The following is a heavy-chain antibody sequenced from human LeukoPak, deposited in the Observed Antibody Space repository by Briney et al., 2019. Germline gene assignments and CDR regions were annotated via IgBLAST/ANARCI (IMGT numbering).Heavy chain of an antibody. CDR3: ARGRKNGLIVVVVAATPFDY. CDR1: GGSISSSSYY. J-gene: IGHJ4*02. D-gene: IGHD2-15*01. CDR2: IYYSGTA. Sequence: SSETLSLTCTVSGGSISSSSYYWGWIRQPPGKGLEWIGSIYYSGTAYYNRSLKSRVTISVDTSKNQFSLKLSSVTAADTAVYYCARGRKNGLIVVVVAATPFDYWGQGTLVTVSS. V-gene: IGHV4-39*07.